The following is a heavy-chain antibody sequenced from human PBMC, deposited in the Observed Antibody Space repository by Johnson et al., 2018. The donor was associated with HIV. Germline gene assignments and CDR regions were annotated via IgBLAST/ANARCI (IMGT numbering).Heavy chain of an antibody. D-gene: IGHD2-15*01. V-gene: IGHV3-30*19. Sequence: QMQLVESGGGVVQPGRSLRLSCAASGFTFSSYGMHWVRQAPGKGLEWVAVIWYDGSNKYYADSVRGRVTISRDNSKSTLILQMDSLRADDTAVYYCARDRIQWWSYVGTFDVWGQGTTVTVSS. CDR1: GFTFSSYG. J-gene: IGHJ3*01. CDR3: ARDRIQWWSYVGTFDV. CDR2: IWYDGSNK.